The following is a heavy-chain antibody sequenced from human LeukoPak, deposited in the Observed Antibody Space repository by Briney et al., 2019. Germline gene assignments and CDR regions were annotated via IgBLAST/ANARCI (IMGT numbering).Heavy chain of an antibody. CDR1: GFTFSSYW. CDR3: ATNPTIFGVVIPPDY. Sequence: GMSLRLSCAASGFTFSSYWMSWVRQAPGKGLEWVANIKQDGSEKYYVDSVKGRFTISRDNAKNSLYLQMNSLRAEDTAVYYCATNPTIFGVVIPPDYWGQGTLVTVSS. J-gene: IGHJ4*02. D-gene: IGHD3-3*01. CDR2: IKQDGSEK. V-gene: IGHV3-7*01.